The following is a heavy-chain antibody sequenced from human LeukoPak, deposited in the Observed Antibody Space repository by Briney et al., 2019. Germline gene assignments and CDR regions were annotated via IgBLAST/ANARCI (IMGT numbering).Heavy chain of an antibody. CDR2: VSGDGGWT. J-gene: IGHJ1*01. CDR3: ARDRMSRAPTYFHH. CDR1: GFTFDEFA. Sequence: PGGSLRLSCAASGFTFDEFAMHWVRQAPGKGLEWVSFVSGDGGWTDYADSVKGRFTISRDNSKNSLYLQMNSLTAEDTAFYFCARDRMSRAPTYFHHWGQGTLVTVSA. V-gene: IGHV3-43*02. D-gene: IGHD2-2*01.